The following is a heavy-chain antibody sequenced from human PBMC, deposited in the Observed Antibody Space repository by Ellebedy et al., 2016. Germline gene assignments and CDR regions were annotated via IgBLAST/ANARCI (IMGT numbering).Heavy chain of an antibody. CDR2: INPNSGGT. V-gene: IGHV1-2*02. CDR1: GYAFTGYY. J-gene: IGHJ6*02. D-gene: IGHD3-9*01. CDR3: ARNCDILTDTADYYYGMDV. Sequence: ASVKVSCXASGYAFTGYYMHWVRQAPGQGLEWMGWINPNSGGTNYAQKFQGRVTMTRDTSISTVYMELSSLRSEDTAVYYCARNCDILTDTADYYYGMDVWGQGTTVTVSS.